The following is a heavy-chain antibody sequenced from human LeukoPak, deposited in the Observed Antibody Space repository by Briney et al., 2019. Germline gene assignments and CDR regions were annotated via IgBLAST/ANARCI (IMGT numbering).Heavy chain of an antibody. CDR2: ISSSSSYI. D-gene: IGHD2-2*01. CDR3: ARDLGGVVPAATFDY. CDR1: GFTFSSYS. Sequence: GGSLRLSCAASGFTFSSYSMNWVRQAPGKGLEWVSSISSSSSYIYYVDSVKGRFTICRGNAKNSLYLQMTSLRAEDTAVYYCARDLGGVVPAATFDYWGQGTLVTVSS. J-gene: IGHJ4*02. V-gene: IGHV3-21*01.